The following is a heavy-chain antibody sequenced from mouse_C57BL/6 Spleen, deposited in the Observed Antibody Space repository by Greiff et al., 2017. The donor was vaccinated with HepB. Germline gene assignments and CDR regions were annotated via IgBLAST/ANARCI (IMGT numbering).Heavy chain of an antibody. CDR1: GFTFTDYY. J-gene: IGHJ3*01. V-gene: IGHV7-3*01. Sequence: EVHLVESGGGLVQPGGSLSLSCAASGFTFTDYYMSWVRQPPGKALEWLGFIRNKANGYTTEYSASVKGRFTISRDNSQSILYLQMNALRAEDSATYYCARYGTPGFAYWGQGTLVTVSA. CDR2: IRNKANGYTT. CDR3: ARYGTPGFAY.